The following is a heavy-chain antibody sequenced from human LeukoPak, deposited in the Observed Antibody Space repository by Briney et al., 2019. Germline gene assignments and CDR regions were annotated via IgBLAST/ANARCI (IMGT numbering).Heavy chain of an antibody. J-gene: IGHJ5*02. CDR2: IYYSGST. Sequence: RSETLSLTRTVSGGSISSSSYYWGWIRQPPGKGLEWIGSIYYSGSTYYNPSLKSRLTISVDTSKNQFSLKLSSVTAADTAVYYCARHDGYSNYYWFDPWGHGTLVTVSS. CDR3: ARHDGYSNYYWFDP. V-gene: IGHV4-39*01. D-gene: IGHD4-11*01. CDR1: GGSISSSSYY.